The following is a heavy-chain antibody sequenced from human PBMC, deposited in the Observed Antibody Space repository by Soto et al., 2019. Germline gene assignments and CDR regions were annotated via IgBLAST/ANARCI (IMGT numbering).Heavy chain of an antibody. Sequence: SETLSLTCFVSGYSITAGGYYWSWIRHHPGKGLEWIGSFYSSGSIIYNPSLRSRVSISGDTSSNQFSMSLTSVTAADTARYYCARKPAAIWNWGQGTLVTVSS. D-gene: IGHD2-2*01. CDR3: ARKPAAIWN. V-gene: IGHV4-31*03. J-gene: IGHJ4*02. CDR2: FYSSGSI. CDR1: GYSITAGGYY.